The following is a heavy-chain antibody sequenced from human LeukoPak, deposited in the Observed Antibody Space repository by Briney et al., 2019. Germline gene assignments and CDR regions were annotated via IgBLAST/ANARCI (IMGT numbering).Heavy chain of an antibody. CDR1: GGSFSGYY. CDR2: INHSGST. CDR3: ARRLCSSLTCNIGPSGNWLDP. V-gene: IGHV4-34*01. D-gene: IGHD2-2*02. J-gene: IGHJ5*02. Sequence: SETLSLTCAVYGGSFSGYYWSWIRQPPGKGLEWIGEINHSGSTNYNPSLKSRVTISVDTSKNQFSLKLSSVTAADTAVYYCARRLCSSLTCNIGPSGNWLDPWGQGTLVTVSS.